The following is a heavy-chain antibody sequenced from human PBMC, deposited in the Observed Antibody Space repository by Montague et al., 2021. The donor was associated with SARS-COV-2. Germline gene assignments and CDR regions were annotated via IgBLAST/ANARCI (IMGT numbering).Heavy chain of an antibody. D-gene: IGHD3-22*01. V-gene: IGHV4-34*01. CDR2: INHSGST. CDR1: GGSFSGYY. J-gene: IGHJ5*02. CDR3: ARGPRITMIVVVITDIWFDP. Sequence: SETLSLTCAVYGGSFSGYYWSWIRPPPGKGLEWIGEINHSGSTNYNPSLKSRVTISVDTSKNQFSLKLSSVTAADTAVYYCARGPRITMIVVVITDIWFDPWGQGTLVTVS.